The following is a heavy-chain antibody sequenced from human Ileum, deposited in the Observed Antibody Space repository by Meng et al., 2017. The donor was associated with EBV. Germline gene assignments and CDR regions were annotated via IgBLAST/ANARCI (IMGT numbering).Heavy chain of an antibody. J-gene: IGHJ4*02. CDR2: VYHDGAT. CDR3: ARSSPIVRGLDY. Sequence: QVRLQDAGPGLVKPSGLLSLTCSVSGDSVSGSDWWSWVRQPPGKGLEWIGEVYHDGATNYHPSLKSRVTISLDKSKNEVNLHLNSLTAADTAVYFCARSSPIVRGLDYWGQGTLVTVSS. V-gene: IGHV4-4*02. D-gene: IGHD3-10*01. CDR1: GDSVSGSDW.